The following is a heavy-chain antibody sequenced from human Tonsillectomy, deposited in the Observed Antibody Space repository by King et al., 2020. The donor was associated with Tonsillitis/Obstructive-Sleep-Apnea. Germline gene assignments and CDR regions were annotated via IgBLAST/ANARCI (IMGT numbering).Heavy chain of an antibody. D-gene: IGHD3-10*01. CDR1: GFTFNNYG. J-gene: IGHJ6*02. Sequence: VQLVESGGGVVQPGRSLRLSCVASGFTFNNYGVHWVRQAPGKGLEWVAVISYDGSNKYYADSVKGRFTISRDNSKNTLYLQMNSLRAGDTAVYYCAKVSRVLLWCGELYGMDVWGQGTTVTVSS. CDR2: ISYDGSNK. V-gene: IGHV3-30*18. CDR3: AKVSRVLLWCGELYGMDV.